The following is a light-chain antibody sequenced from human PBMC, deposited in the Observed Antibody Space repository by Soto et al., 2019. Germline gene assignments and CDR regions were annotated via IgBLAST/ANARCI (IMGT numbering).Light chain of an antibody. CDR1: QSISTY. CDR2: AAS. J-gene: IGKJ4*01. CDR3: QQSYSTPLT. Sequence: DVQMTQSPSSLSASVGDRVTIPCRASQSISTYLNWYRQRPGKAPKLLIYAASTLQSGVPSRFSGSGSGTDFTLTISSLQPEDFATYYCQQSYSTPLTFGGGTKGDI. V-gene: IGKV1-39*01.